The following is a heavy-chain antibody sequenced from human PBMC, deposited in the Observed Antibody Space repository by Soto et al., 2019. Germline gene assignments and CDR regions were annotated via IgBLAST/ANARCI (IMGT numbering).Heavy chain of an antibody. D-gene: IGHD3-10*01. V-gene: IGHV1-8*01. CDR3: AREVVDGSSLWLDP. CDR2: MNANVDAT. J-gene: IGHJ5*02. CDR1: GFTFSTND. Sequence: VASVKVSCKASGFTFSTNDINWVRQAPGQGLQWMDWMNANVDATDSPQEFKGRVTMTWNASISTAYMELSNLKSDDTAVYYCAREVVDGSSLWLDPWGQGTLVTVSS.